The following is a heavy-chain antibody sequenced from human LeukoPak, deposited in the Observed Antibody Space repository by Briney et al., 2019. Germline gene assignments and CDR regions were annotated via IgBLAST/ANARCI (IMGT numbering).Heavy chain of an antibody. V-gene: IGHV4-59*01. CDR2: IYYSGST. CDR1: GGSISSYY. J-gene: IGHJ5*02. D-gene: IGHD4-23*01. CDR3: ARDVVRNYGVNSYSSWFDP. Sequence: SETLSLNCSVSGGSISSYYWSWIRQPPGKGLEWIGYIYYSGSTNYNPSLKSRVTISVDTSENQFSLKLSSVTAADTAVYYCARDVVRNYGVNSYSSWFDPWGQGTLVTVSS.